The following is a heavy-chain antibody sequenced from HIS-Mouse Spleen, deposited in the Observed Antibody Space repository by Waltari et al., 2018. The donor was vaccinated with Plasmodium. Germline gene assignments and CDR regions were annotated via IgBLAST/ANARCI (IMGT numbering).Heavy chain of an antibody. V-gene: IGHV1-18*01. CDR1: GYNFTSYG. Sequence: QVQMVQSGAEVKKPGASVKVSCKDSGYNFTSYGISWVRQAPGQGLEWMGWISPDNGNPNYAHKLKGRVTMTTDTSTSTAYMELRSLRSDDTAVYYCARLLPWVHGHFDYWGQGTLVTVSS. J-gene: IGHJ4*02. CDR2: ISPDNGNP. CDR3: ARLLPWVHGHFDY. D-gene: IGHD1-26*01.